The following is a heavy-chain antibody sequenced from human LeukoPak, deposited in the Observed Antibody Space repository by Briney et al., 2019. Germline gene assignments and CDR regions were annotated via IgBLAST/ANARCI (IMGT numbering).Heavy chain of an antibody. Sequence: GGSLRLSCAESGVTFSSYAMQWVRQAPGKGLEWVAVISYDGSNKYYADSVKGRFTISRDNSKNTLYLQMYSLRAEDTAVYYCARDLYYYGENFDYWGQGTLVTVSS. J-gene: IGHJ4*02. V-gene: IGHV3-30-3*01. CDR2: ISYDGSNK. CDR1: GVTFSSYA. D-gene: IGHD4-17*01. CDR3: ARDLYYYGENFDY.